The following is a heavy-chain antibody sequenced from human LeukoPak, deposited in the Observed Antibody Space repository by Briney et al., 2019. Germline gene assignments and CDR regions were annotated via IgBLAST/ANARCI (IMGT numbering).Heavy chain of an antibody. CDR3: ASGTVQLEAGGWFDP. CDR1: GYSISSGYY. CDR2: IYYSGST. J-gene: IGHJ5*02. V-gene: IGHV4-61*01. Sequence: SETLSLTCAVSGYSISSGYYWSWIRQPPGKGLEWIGHIYYSGSTNYNPSLKSRVTISVDTSKNQFSLKLSSVTAADTAVYYCASGTVQLEAGGWFDPWGQGTLVTVSS. D-gene: IGHD1-1*01.